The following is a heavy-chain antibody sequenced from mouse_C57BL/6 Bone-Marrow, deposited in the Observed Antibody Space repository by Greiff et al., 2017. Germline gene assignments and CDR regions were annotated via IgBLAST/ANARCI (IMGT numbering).Heavy chain of an antibody. CDR1: GFNIKDDY. J-gene: IGHJ4*01. CDR3: TTSLLGVDY. Sequence: EVQLQESGAELVRPGASVKLSCTASGFNIKDDYMHWVKQRPEQGLEWIGWIDPEDGDTEYASKFQGKATITADTSSNTAYLQLSSLTSEDTAVYYCTTSLLGVDYWGQGTSVTVSS. V-gene: IGHV14-4*01. CDR2: IDPEDGDT. D-gene: IGHD3-3*01.